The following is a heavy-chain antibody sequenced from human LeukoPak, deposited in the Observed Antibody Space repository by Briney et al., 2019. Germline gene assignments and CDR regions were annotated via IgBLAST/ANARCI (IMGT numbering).Heavy chain of an antibody. J-gene: IGHJ5*02. CDR2: ISAYNGNT. CDR3: ARTDCSSTSCYNGGNNWFDP. D-gene: IGHD2-2*02. V-gene: IGHV1-18*01. Sequence: GASVKVSCKASGYTFTSYGISWVRQAPGQGLEWMGWISAYNGNTNYAQKLQGRVTMTTDISTSTAYMELRSLRSDDTAVYYCARTDCSSTSCYNGGNNWFDPWGQGTLVTVSS. CDR1: GYTFTSYG.